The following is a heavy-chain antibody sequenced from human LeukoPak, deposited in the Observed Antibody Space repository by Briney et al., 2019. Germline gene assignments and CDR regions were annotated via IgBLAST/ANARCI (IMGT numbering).Heavy chain of an antibody. CDR2: ISGSGVGT. CDR3: AKWGSGRDGYNGAGY. D-gene: IGHD5-24*01. J-gene: IGHJ4*02. Sequence: GGSLRLSCAASGFTFSSYALSWVRQAPGKGLEWVSAISGSGVGTYYADSVKGRFTISRDNSKSPLYLQMNSLRAEDTAVYYCAKWGSGRDGYNGAGYWGQGTLVTVSS. CDR1: GFTFSSYA. V-gene: IGHV3-23*01.